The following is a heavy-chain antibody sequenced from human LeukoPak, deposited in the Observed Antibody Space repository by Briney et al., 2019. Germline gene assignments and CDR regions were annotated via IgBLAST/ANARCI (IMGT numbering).Heavy chain of an antibody. CDR3: TTDRIWGSAYSYGSFDY. CDR1: GFTFDDYG. V-gene: IGHV3-20*04. D-gene: IGHD5-18*01. J-gene: IGHJ4*02. Sequence: GGSLRLSCAASGFTFDDYGMSWVRQAPGKGLEWVSGINWNGGSTGYADSVKGRFTISRDNAKNSLYLQMNSLRAEDTALYYCTTDRIWGSAYSYGSFDYWGQGTLVTVSS. CDR2: INWNGGST.